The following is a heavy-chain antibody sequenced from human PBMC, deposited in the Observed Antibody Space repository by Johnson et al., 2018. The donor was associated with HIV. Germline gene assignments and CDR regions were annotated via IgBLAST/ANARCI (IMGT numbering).Heavy chain of an antibody. D-gene: IGHD7-27*01. CDR1: GFTFSSYW. CDR3: ARDCTHGTGVDAFDI. Sequence: DVQVVESGGGVVQPGRSLRLSCATSGFTFSSYWMSWVRQAPGKGLEWVANINQDGSEKYYVDSVKGRFTISRDNAKNSLYLQMNSLRAEDTAVYYCARDCTHGTGVDAFDIWGQGTMVTVSS. J-gene: IGHJ3*02. CDR2: INQDGSEK. V-gene: IGHV3-7*05.